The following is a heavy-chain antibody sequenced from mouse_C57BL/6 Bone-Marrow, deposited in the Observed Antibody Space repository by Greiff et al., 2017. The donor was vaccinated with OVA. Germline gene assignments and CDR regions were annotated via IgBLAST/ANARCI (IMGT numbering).Heavy chain of an antibody. CDR3: ATNGRAFAY. J-gene: IGHJ3*01. CDR1: GFTFSDYG. D-gene: IGHD1-1*01. Sequence: EVQRVVSGGGLVKPGGSLKLSCAASGFTFSDYGMHWVRLAPAKGLEWVAYISIGSSTIYYAVTVMGLFTISRDNAKNTLFLQMTSLRSEDTAMYYCATNGRAFAYWGQGTLVTVTA. CDR2: ISIGSSTI. V-gene: IGHV5-17*01.